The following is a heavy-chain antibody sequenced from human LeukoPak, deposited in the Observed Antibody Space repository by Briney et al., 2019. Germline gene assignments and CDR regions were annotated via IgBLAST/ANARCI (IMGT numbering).Heavy chain of an antibody. D-gene: IGHD5-18*01. V-gene: IGHV3-11*06. J-gene: IGHJ6*02. CDR3: ARFLNGYSYGRYPYYYGMDV. Sequence: GRFTISRDNAENSLYLQMNSLRAEDTAVYYCARFLNGYSYGRYPYYYGMDVWGQGTTVTVSS.